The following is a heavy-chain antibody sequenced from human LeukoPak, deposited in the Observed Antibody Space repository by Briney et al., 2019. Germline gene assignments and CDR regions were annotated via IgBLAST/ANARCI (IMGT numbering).Heavy chain of an antibody. Sequence: GESLKISCKGSGYSFTNYWIGWVRQMPGKGLEWMGIIYPGDSDTGYSPSFLGQVTISADKSINTAYLQWRSLQASDTAMYFCASRVGVAGTFDAFDLWGQGTMVTVSS. J-gene: IGHJ3*01. CDR2: IYPGDSDT. D-gene: IGHD2-21*02. V-gene: IGHV5-51*01. CDR1: GYSFTNYW. CDR3: ASRVGVAGTFDAFDL.